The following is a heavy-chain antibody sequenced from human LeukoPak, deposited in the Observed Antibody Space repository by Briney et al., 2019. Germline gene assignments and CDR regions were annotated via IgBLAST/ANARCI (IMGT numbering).Heavy chain of an antibody. CDR1: GFTVSSNY. Sequence: GGSLRLSCAASGFTVSSNYMSWVRQAPGKGLEWVSVIYSGGSTYYADSVKGRFTISRDNSKNTLYLQMNSLRAEDTAVYYCARVDHFDYCIDCWGQGTLVTDSS. CDR2: IYSGGST. CDR3: ARVDHFDYCIDC. V-gene: IGHV3-53*01. J-gene: IGHJ4*02. D-gene: IGHD3-9*01.